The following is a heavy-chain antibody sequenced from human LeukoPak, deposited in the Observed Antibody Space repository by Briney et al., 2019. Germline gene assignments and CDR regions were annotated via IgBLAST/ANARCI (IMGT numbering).Heavy chain of an antibody. D-gene: IGHD2-2*01. CDR2: IYSGGST. V-gene: IGHV3-66*01. Sequence: GGSLRLSCAASGFTVSSNYMSWVRQAPGKGLEWVSVIYSGGSTYYADSVKGRFTISRDNSKNTLYLQMNSLRAEDTAVYYCARGRYCSSTSCFYYFDYWGQGTLVTVSS. CDR3: ARGRYCSSTSCFYYFDY. J-gene: IGHJ4*02. CDR1: GFTVSSNY.